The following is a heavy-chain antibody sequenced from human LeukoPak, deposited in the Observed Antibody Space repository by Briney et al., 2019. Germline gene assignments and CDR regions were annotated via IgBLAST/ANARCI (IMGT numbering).Heavy chain of an antibody. J-gene: IGHJ4*02. Sequence: ASVKVSCKATGYTFTAYYMQWVRQAPGQGLEWMGWISAYNGNTNYAQKLQGRVTMTTDTSTSTAYMELRSLRSDDTAVYYCARNSPNLYSSGWTYFDYWGQGTLVTVSS. V-gene: IGHV1-18*04. CDR1: GYTFTAYY. CDR3: ARNSPNLYSSGWTYFDY. D-gene: IGHD6-19*01. CDR2: ISAYNGNT.